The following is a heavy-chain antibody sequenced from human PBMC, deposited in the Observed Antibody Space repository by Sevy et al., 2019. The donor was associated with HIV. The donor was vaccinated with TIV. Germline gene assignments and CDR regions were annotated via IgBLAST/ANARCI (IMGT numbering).Heavy chain of an antibody. CDR1: GFTFSKYS. J-gene: IGHJ4*02. CDR2: LCFGCGEI. D-gene: IGHD2-8*01. CDR3: AREGCTKPHDY. Sequence: GGSLRLSCAASGFTFSKYSMSWVRQPPGKGLEWVATLCFGCGEINYADSVKGRFTISRDNSKNSFYLQMNNLRAEDTALYYCAREGCTKPHDYWGQGTLVTVSS. V-gene: IGHV3-23*01.